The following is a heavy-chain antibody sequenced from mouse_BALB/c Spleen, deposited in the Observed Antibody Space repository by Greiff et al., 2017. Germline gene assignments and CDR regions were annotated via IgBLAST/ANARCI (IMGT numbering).Heavy chain of an antibody. D-gene: IGHD2-4*01. CDR2: INPSNGGT. CDR3: TRSENDYDGGPWFAY. Sequence: VKLMESGAELVKPGASVKLSCKASGYTFTSYYMYWVKQRPGQGLEWIGEINPSNGGTNFNEKFKSKATLTVDKSSSTAYMQLSSLTSEDSAVYYCTRSENDYDGGPWFAYWGQGTLVTVSA. J-gene: IGHJ3*01. V-gene: IGHV1S81*02. CDR1: GYTFTSYY.